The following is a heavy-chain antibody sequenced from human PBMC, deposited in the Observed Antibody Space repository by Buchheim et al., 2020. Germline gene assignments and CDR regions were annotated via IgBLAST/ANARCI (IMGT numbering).Heavy chain of an antibody. J-gene: IGHJ4*02. CDR2: ISWNSGSR. V-gene: IGHV3-9*01. CDR1: GFTFDEFA. D-gene: IGHD3-10*01. CDR3: AKDTIATWFGLFDS. Sequence: EVQLVESGGGLVQPGRSLRLSCAVSGFTFDEFAMHWVRQAPGKGLEWISGISWNSGSRGYADSVRGRFTISRDNAKNSLLLEMNSLRPEDTAFYYCAKDTIATWFGLFDSWGQGT.